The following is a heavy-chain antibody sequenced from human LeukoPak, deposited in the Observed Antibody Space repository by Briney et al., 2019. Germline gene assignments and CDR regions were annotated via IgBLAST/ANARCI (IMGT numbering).Heavy chain of an antibody. V-gene: IGHV1-2*02. CDR1: GYTFTGYY. CDR3: ARSSLYCSSTSCPWDYYGMDV. J-gene: IGHJ6*02. Sequence: GASVKVSCKASGYTFTGYYMHWVRQAPGQGLEWMGWINPNCGGTNYAQKFQGRVTMTRDTSISTAYMELSRLRSDDTAVYYCARSSLYCSSTSCPWDYYGMDVWGQGTTVTVSS. CDR2: INPNCGGT. D-gene: IGHD2-2*01.